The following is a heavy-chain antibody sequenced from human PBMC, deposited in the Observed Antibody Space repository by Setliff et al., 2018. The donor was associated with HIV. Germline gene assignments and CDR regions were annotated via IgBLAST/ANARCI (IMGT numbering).Heavy chain of an antibody. CDR3: ARDFGAGFTGLDY. D-gene: IGHD3-10*01. Sequence: SVKVSCKASGGTFNTYTITWVRQAPGQGLEWMGGIIPFTGTTNYAQKFQGRVTIIADESTNTAYMELSSLRSDDTAVYYCARDFGAGFTGLDYWGQGTLVTVSS. CDR2: IIPFTGTT. J-gene: IGHJ4*02. CDR1: GGTFNTYT. V-gene: IGHV1-69*13.